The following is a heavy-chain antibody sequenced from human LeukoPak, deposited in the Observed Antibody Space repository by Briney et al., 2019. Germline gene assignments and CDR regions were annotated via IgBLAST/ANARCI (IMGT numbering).Heavy chain of an antibody. CDR1: GFTFSNAW. CDR2: ISSSSSYI. Sequence: GGSLRLSCAASGFTFSNAWMTWVRQAPGKGLEWVSSISSSSSYIYYADSVKGRFTISRDNAKNSLYLQMNSLRAEDTAVYYCARVGEPITMIVPDYWGQGTLVTVSS. D-gene: IGHD3-22*01. V-gene: IGHV3-21*01. J-gene: IGHJ4*02. CDR3: ARVGEPITMIVPDY.